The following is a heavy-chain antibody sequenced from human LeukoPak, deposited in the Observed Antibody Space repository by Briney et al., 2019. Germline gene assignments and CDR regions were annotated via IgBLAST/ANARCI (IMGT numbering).Heavy chain of an antibody. D-gene: IGHD1-26*01. CDR3: AREESGSYFSWSVGYFDY. CDR2: IYSGGTT. Sequence: GGSLRLSCVASGFTVSGNYMSWVRQAPGKGLEWVSVIYSGGTTYYADSVKGRFTISRDTSKDTLYLQMNSLRDEDTAVYYCAREESGSYFSWSVGYFDYWGQGTLVTVSS. V-gene: IGHV3-66*01. CDR1: GFTVSGNY. J-gene: IGHJ4*02.